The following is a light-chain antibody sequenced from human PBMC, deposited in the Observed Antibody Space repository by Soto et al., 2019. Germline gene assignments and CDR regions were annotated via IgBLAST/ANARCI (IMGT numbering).Light chain of an antibody. CDR2: AAS. Sequence: DIQMTQSPSSLSASIGDRVTISCRASQGLSNDLAWYQQKPGKVPYLLIYAASTSHSGVPSRFRGSGSGTDFTLTISSLQPEDVATYYCQNYNSGPRTFGQGTKVDIK. J-gene: IGKJ1*01. CDR1: QGLSND. V-gene: IGKV1-27*01. CDR3: QNYNSGPRT.